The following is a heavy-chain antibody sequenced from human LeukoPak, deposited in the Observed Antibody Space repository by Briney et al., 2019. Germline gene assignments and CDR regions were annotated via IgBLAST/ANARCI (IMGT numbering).Heavy chain of an antibody. CDR1: GFTFSNYG. CDR2: ITSGVGIT. D-gene: IGHD3-22*01. Sequence: GGSLRLSCAASGFTFSNYGMNWVRQAPGKGLEWVGIITSGVGITYYADSVKGRFTISRDNSKNTLYLQMSSLRAEDTAVSYCAKGDYYDLDYWGQGTLVTVSS. V-gene: IGHV3-23*01. CDR3: AKGDYYDLDY. J-gene: IGHJ4*02.